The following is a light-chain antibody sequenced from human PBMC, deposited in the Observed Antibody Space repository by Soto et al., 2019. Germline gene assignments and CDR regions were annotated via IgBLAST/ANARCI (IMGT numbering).Light chain of an antibody. CDR3: CSYAGSYTFL. J-gene: IGLJ1*01. V-gene: IGLV2-11*01. CDR1: SSDVGGYNY. CDR2: DVS. Sequence: QSALTQPRSVSGSPGQSVTISCTGTSSDVGGYNYVSWYQQHPGKAPKLMIYDVSKRPSGVPDRFSGSKSGNTASLTISGLQAEDEADYYCCSYAGSYTFLFGTGTKRTVL.